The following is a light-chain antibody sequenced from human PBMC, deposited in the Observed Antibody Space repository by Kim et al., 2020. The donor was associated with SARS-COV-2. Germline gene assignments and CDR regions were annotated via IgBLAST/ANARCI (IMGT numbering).Light chain of an antibody. Sequence: GQSITISCTGTRSDVASHNYVSWYQQYPGRAPKLLIYNVFNRPSGVSSRFSGSKSGNTASLTISGLQADDEGNYYCSSYSTTSTLVFGSGTQLTVL. CDR1: RSDVASHNY. J-gene: IGLJ7*01. CDR3: SSYSTTSTLV. CDR2: NVF. V-gene: IGLV2-14*03.